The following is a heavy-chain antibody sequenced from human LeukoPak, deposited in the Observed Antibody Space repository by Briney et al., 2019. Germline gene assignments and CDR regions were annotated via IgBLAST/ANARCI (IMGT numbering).Heavy chain of an antibody. CDR3: AKDYLVLRFLEWLSNYFDY. CDR1: GFTFSSYA. D-gene: IGHD3-3*01. Sequence: PGGSLRLSCAASGFTFSSYAMSWARQAPGRGLEWVSAISGSGGSTYYADSVKGRFTISRDNSKNTLYLQMNSLRAEDTAVYYCAKDYLVLRFLEWLSNYFDYWGQGTLVTVSS. V-gene: IGHV3-23*01. CDR2: ISGSGGST. J-gene: IGHJ4*02.